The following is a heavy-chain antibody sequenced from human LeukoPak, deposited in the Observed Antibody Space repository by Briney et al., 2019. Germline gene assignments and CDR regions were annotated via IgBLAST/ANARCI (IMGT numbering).Heavy chain of an antibody. CDR1: GFTFSSYS. D-gene: IGHD2-2*01. CDR2: ISNIGSYI. Sequence: GGSLRLSCAASGFTFSSYSMNWVRQAPGEGLQWVSSISNIGSYIYYADSVKGRFTISRDNAKNSLYLQMNSLRTEDTAVYYCARDVGYQMGMGYWGQGTPVTVSS. CDR3: ARDVGYQMGMGY. V-gene: IGHV3-21*01. J-gene: IGHJ4*02.